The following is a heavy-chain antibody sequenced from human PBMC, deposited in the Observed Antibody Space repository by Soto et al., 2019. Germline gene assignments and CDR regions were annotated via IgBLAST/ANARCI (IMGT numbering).Heavy chain of an antibody. J-gene: IGHJ4*02. Sequence: ASVKVSCKASGYTFTSYYMHWVRQAPGQGLEWMGIINPSGGSTSYARKFQGRVTMTRDTSTSTVYMELSSLRSEDTAVYYCARDERTTNFYFNGLYFDYWGQGTLVTVSS. CDR2: INPSGGST. V-gene: IGHV1-46*01. CDR3: ARDERTTNFYFNGLYFDY. CDR1: GYTFTSYY. D-gene: IGHD1-1*01.